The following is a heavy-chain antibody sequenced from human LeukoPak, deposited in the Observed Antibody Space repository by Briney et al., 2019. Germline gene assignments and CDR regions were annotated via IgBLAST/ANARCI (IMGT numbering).Heavy chain of an antibody. D-gene: IGHD5-18*01. CDR3: ARYSRKAMGKPYYYYYMDV. CDR1: GESFSGYY. CDR2: INHSGNT. V-gene: IGHV4-34*01. J-gene: IGHJ6*03. Sequence: PSETLSLTCAGYGESFSGYYWSWIRQPPGKGLEWIGEINHSGNTNYNPSLKSRVTISVDTSKNQFSLKLSSVTAADTAVYYCARYSRKAMGKPYYYYYMDVWGKGTTVTVSS.